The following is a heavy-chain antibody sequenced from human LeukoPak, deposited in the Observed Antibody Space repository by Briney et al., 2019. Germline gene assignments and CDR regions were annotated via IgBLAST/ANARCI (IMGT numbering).Heavy chain of an antibody. CDR3: TRLGFIYYGMDV. V-gene: IGHV3-49*04. CDR1: GFTFGDYA. CDR2: IRSKAYGATT. Sequence: GGTLRLSCTASGFTFGDYAMSWVRQAPGKGLEWVGFIRSKAYGATTEYAASVKGRFTISRDDSKSIAYLQMNSLKTEDTAVYSCTRLGFIYYGMDVWGQGTTVTVSS. J-gene: IGHJ6*02. D-gene: IGHD1-26*01.